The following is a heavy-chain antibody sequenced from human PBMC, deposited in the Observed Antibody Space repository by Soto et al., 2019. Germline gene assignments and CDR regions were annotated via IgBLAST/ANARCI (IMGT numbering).Heavy chain of an antibody. CDR3: ARQIGYCSSTSCSYYYYYCGMDV. V-gene: IGHV5-51*01. CDR1: GYSFTSYW. Sequence: PGESLKISCKGSGYSFTSYWIGWVRQMPGKGLECMGVIYPGDSDTRYSPSFQGQVTISADKSISTAYLQWSSLKASDTAMYYCARQIGYCSSTSCSYYYYYCGMDVWGQGTTVTVSS. J-gene: IGHJ6*02. D-gene: IGHD2-2*01. CDR2: IYPGDSDT.